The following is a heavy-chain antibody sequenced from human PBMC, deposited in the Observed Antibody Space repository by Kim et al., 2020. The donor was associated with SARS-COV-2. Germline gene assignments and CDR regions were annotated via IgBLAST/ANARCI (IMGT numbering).Heavy chain of an antibody. Sequence: STYYADSEKGRFTISRDDSKNTVYLQRNSLRAEDTAVYFCAREPSTYFDYWGQGTLVTVSS. V-gene: IGHV3-66*01. J-gene: IGHJ4*02. CDR3: AREPSTYFDY. CDR2: ST.